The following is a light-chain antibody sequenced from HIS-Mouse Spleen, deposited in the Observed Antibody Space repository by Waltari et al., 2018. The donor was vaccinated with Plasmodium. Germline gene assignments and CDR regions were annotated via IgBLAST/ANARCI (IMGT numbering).Light chain of an antibody. CDR2: DAS. CDR3: QQFNSYPIT. CDR1: QGISSA. J-gene: IGKJ5*01. V-gene: IGKV1-13*02. Sequence: AIQLTQSPSSLSASVGDRVTITCRASQGISSALAWYQQKPGKAPKLLIYDASSLESGVPSRFSCSGSGTDFTLTISSLQPEDFATYYCQQFNSYPITFGQGTRLEIK.